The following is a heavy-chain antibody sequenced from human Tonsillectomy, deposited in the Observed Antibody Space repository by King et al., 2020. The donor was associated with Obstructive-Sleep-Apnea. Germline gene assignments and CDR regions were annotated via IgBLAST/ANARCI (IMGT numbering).Heavy chain of an antibody. J-gene: IGHJ4*02. CDR1: GGSISSYY. Sequence: QLQESGPGLVKPSETLSLTCTVSGGSISSYYWSWIRQPPGKGLEWIGYIYYSGSTNYNPSLRSRVTISVDTSKNQFSLKVRSVTAADTAGYYCARDVNGSGDYWGQGTLVTVSS. CDR3: ARDVNGSGDY. D-gene: IGHD3-10*01. V-gene: IGHV4-59*01. CDR2: IYYSGST.